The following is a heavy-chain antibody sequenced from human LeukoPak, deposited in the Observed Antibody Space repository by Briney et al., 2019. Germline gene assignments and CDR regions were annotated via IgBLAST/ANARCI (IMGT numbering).Heavy chain of an antibody. V-gene: IGHV4-59*12. J-gene: IGHJ6*03. CDR2: IYYSGST. CDR1: GGSISSYY. Sequence: SETLPLTCTVSGGSISSYYWSWIRQPPGKGLEWIGYIYYSGSTNYNPSLKSRVTISVDTSKNQFSLKLSSVTAADTAVYYCARDRARRYMDVWGKGTTVTVSS. CDR3: ARDRARRYMDV.